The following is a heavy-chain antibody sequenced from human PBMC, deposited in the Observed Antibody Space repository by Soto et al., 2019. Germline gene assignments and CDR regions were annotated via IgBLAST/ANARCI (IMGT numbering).Heavy chain of an antibody. Sequence: QVQLVQSGGEVKKPGASVKVSCKASAYTFTNYDISRVRQAPGQGLGWMGWISAYNGNKNYAQKFRGRVIMTTDTSTSSAYLEVRSLRSDETAVYYCARSGSSWNLREFDSWGQGTLVTVSS. CDR2: ISAYNGNK. J-gene: IGHJ4*02. CDR1: AYTFTNYD. D-gene: IGHD6-13*01. CDR3: ARSGSSWNLREFDS. V-gene: IGHV1-18*01.